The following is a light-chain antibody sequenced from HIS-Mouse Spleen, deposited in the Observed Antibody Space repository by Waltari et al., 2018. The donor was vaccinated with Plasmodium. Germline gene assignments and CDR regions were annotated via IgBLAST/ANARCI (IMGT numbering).Light chain of an antibody. CDR3: QQYGSSPLT. Sequence: EIVLTQSPGTLSLSPGERATLSCRASQSVSSSDLAWYKQKPGQAPRLRIYGASSRATGSPDRFSGSGSGTDFTLTISRLEPEDFAVYYCQQYGSSPLTFGGGTKVEIK. J-gene: IGKJ4*01. V-gene: IGKV3-20*01. CDR1: QSVSSSD. CDR2: GAS.